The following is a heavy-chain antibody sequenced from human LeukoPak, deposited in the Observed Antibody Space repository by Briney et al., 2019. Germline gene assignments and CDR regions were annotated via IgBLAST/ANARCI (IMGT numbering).Heavy chain of an antibody. CDR3: ARVTVG. D-gene: IGHD4-23*01. V-gene: IGHV3-48*01. CDR2: ISSSSSTI. J-gene: IGHJ4*02. CDR1: GFTFSSYS. Sequence: GGSLRPSCAASGFTFSSYSMNWARQAPGKGLEWVSYISSSSSTIYYADSVKGRFTISRDNAKNSLYLQMNSLRAEDTAVYYCARVTVGWGQGTLVTVSS.